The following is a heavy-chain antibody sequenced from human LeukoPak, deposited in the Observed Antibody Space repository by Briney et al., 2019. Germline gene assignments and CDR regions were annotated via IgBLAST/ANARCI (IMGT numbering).Heavy chain of an antibody. CDR1: GGTFSSYA. J-gene: IGHJ6*02. D-gene: IGHD3-22*01. V-gene: IGHV1-69*04. CDR2: IIPILGIA. Sequence: GASVKVSCKASGGTFSSYAISWVRQAPGQGLEWMGRIIPILGIANYAQKFQGRVTITADKSTSTAYMELSSLRSEDTAVYYCAREQYDSSGYPRGGMDVWGQGTTVTVSS. CDR3: AREQYDSSGYPRGGMDV.